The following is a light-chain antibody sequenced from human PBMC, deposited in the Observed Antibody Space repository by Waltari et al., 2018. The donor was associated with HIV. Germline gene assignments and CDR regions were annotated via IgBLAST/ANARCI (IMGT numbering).Light chain of an antibody. CDR3: SSYGDSLRVL. CDR2: EVS. Sequence: QSALTQPPSASGSLGQSVTLSRTGSTSDLGAYDSVSWFQQHPRSAPKLLLYEVSRRPSTVSDRFSGSRSGSTAFLTVAGLQPDDEATYFCSSYGDSLRVLFGGGTNVTVL. J-gene: IGLJ3*02. V-gene: IGLV2-8*01. CDR1: TSDLGAYDS.